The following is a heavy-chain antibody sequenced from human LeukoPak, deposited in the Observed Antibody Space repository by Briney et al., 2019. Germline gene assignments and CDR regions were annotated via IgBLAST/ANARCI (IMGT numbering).Heavy chain of an antibody. J-gene: IGHJ4*02. Sequence: GASVKVSCETFGYTFSDNYIHWVRQAPGQRLEWMGWINPASGGTNYVQKFQGRVTMTRDASIRTAYMELSRLTSDDTAVYYCARERRGNWNQDFDYWGQGTQVPVSA. CDR2: INPASGGT. CDR1: GYTFSDNY. V-gene: IGHV1-2*02. D-gene: IGHD1-1*01. CDR3: ARERRGNWNQDFDY.